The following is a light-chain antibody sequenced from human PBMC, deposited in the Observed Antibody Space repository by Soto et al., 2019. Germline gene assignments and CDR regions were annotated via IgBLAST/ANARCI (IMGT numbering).Light chain of an antibody. CDR1: QSISSS. J-gene: IGKJ1*01. Sequence: PMSKSSPSMSASVGYKVTLTFRASQSISSSLNLYQQKPGKAPKLLIYTASNLESGVPSRFSGSGFGTEFTLTISSLQPEDFATYHCHQAYSTPWTFGQGTKVDIK. V-gene: IGKV1-39*01. CDR2: TAS. CDR3: HQAYSTPWT.